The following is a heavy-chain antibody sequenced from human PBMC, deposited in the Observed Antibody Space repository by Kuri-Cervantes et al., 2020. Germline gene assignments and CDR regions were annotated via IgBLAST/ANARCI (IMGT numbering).Heavy chain of an antibody. J-gene: IGHJ4*02. Sequence: GESLKISCAASGFTFSSYAMHWARQAPGKGLEWVAVISYDGSNKYYADSVKGRFTISRDNSKNTLYLQMNSLRAEDTAVYYCAKIESSHGDAQYYFDYWGQGTLVTVSS. CDR1: GFTFSSYA. CDR2: ISYDGSNK. CDR3: AKIESSHGDAQYYFDY. V-gene: IGHV3-30-3*02. D-gene: IGHD4-17*01.